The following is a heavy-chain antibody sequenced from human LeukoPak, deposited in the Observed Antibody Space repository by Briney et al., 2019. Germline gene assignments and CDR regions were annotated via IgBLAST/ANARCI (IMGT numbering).Heavy chain of an antibody. V-gene: IGHV1-69*13. CDR1: GGTFSSYA. D-gene: IGHD3-9*01. Sequence: ASVKVSCKASGGTFSSYAISWVRQAPGQGLEWMGGIIPIFGTANYAQKFQGRVTITADESTSTAYMELSSLRSEDTAVYYCARGRSRVLRYFDWLKWGQGTLVTVSS. CDR3: ARGRSRVLRYFDWLK. J-gene: IGHJ4*02. CDR2: IIPIFGTA.